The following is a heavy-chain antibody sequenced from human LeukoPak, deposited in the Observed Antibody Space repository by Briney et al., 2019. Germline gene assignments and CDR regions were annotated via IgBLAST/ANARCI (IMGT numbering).Heavy chain of an antibody. J-gene: IGHJ3*02. V-gene: IGHV4-39*07. D-gene: IGHD3-16*02. CDR3: ESYRPLDAFDI. CDR1: GGSISSSSYY. Sequence: SETLSLTCTVSGGSISSSSYYWGWFRQPPGKGLEWIGNIYYSGSTYYNPSLKSRVTISVDTSKNQFSLKLSSVTAADTAVYYCESYRPLDAFDIWGQGTMVTVSS. CDR2: IYYSGST.